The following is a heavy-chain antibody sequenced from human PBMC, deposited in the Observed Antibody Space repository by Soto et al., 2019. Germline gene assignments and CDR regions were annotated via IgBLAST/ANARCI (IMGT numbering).Heavy chain of an antibody. D-gene: IGHD3-22*01. CDR2: INPNSGGT. Sequence: AAGKVSCNASGYTFTAYYMHWVRQAPGQGLEWMGWINPNSGGTKYGQKFQGRVTMTRDTSISTAYMELSRLRSDDTAVYYCARLRYYYDSSGPFHYGIDVWGQGTTVTVSS. J-gene: IGHJ6*02. V-gene: IGHV1-2*02. CDR3: ARLRYYYDSSGPFHYGIDV. CDR1: GYTFTAYY.